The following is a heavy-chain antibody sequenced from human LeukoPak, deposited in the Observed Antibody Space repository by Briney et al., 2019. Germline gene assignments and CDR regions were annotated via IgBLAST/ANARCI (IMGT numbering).Heavy chain of an antibody. CDR1: GYTFTSYD. CDR2: IIPILGIA. D-gene: IGHD1-1*01. CDR3: ASCKHWNDCHFDY. Sequence: GASVKVSCKASGYTFTSYDINWVRQAPGQGLEWMGRIIPILGIANYAQKFQGRVTITADKSTSTAYMELSSLRSEDTAVYYCASCKHWNDCHFDYWGQGTLVTVSS. V-gene: IGHV1-69*04. J-gene: IGHJ4*02.